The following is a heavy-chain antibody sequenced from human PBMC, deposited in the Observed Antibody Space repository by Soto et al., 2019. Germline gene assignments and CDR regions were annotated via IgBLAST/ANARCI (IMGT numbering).Heavy chain of an antibody. V-gene: IGHV4-59*01. CDR3: ARDRLTVTTLGYYYYYGMDV. D-gene: IGHD4-4*01. J-gene: IGHJ6*02. CDR2: IYYSGST. CDR1: GGSISRYY. Sequence: SETLALTCTVSGGSISRYYWSWIRQPPGKGLEWIGYIYYSGSTNYNPSLKSRVTISVDTSKNQFSLKLSSVTAADTAVYYCARDRLTVTTLGYYYYYGMDVWGQGTTVSVSS.